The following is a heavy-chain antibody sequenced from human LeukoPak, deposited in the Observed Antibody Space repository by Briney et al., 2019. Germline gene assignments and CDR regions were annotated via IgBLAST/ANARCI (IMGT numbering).Heavy chain of an antibody. Sequence: PSETLSLTCDVSGGSISNTNWWSWVRQPPGQGLEWIGEVSLAGQTNYNPSLKSRVTISVDTSKNQFSLKLSSVTAADTAVYYCARLYYDFWSGYFGGMDVWGQGTTVTVSS. V-gene: IGHV4-4*02. J-gene: IGHJ6*02. CDR1: GGSISNTNW. D-gene: IGHD3-3*01. CDR2: VSLAGQT. CDR3: ARLYYDFWSGYFGGMDV.